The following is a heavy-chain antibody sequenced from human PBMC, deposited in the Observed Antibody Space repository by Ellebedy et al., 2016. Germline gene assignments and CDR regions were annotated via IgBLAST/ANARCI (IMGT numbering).Heavy chain of an antibody. D-gene: IGHD6-13*01. J-gene: IGHJ4*02. CDR3: ARDQWGIAAAGPPFDY. CDR2: ISSSSSTI. V-gene: IGHV3-48*01. Sequence: GGSLRLXXAASGFAFRSYWMTWVRQAPGKGLEWVSYISSSSSTIYYTDSVKGRFTISRDNAKNSLYPQMNSLRAEDTAVYYCARDQWGIAAAGPPFDYWGQGTLVTVSS. CDR1: GFAFRSYW.